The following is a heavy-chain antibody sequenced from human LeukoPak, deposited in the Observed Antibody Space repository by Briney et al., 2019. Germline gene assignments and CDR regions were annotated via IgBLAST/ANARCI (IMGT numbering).Heavy chain of an antibody. D-gene: IGHD1-26*01. CDR2: IYYSGST. V-gene: IGHV4-59*01. CDR3: AREALGVGATAPWYFDL. J-gene: IGHJ2*01. Sequence: SSETLPLTCTVSGGSISSYYWSWIRQPPGKGLEWIGYIYYSGSTNYNPSLKSRVTISVDTSKNQFSLKLSSVTAADTAVYYCAREALGVGATAPWYFDLWGRGTLVTVSS. CDR1: GGSISSYY.